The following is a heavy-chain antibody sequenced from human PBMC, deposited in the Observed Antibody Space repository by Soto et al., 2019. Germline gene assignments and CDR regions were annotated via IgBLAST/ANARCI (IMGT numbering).Heavy chain of an antibody. D-gene: IGHD2-2*01. J-gene: IGHJ5*02. V-gene: IGHV1-8*01. CDR3: VRGGFLSHDHVIIAPATLGFDP. CDR2: MNPNRTNT. Sequence: GASMKVSCKASGYTFTTYDINWVRQAPGQGLEWMGWMNPNRTNTGYAEKFQGRVTMTRDTSISTAYMELSSLRYDDTAVYYCVRGGFLSHDHVIIAPATLGFDPWGQGTLVTVSS. CDR1: GYTFTTYD.